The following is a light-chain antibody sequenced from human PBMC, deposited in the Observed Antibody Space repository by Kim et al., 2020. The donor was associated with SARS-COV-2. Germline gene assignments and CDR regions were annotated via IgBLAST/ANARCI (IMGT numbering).Light chain of an antibody. J-gene: IGKJ1*01. Sequence: DIQMTQSPSTLSASVGDRVTITCRASPSIDTWLAWYQQKPGKAPKLLIYDASSLESGVPSRFSGGGSAAVFTLTITSLQPDDFATYFCQQYKTYPWTFGQGTKVDIK. CDR1: PSIDTW. V-gene: IGKV1-5*01. CDR2: DAS. CDR3: QQYKTYPWT.